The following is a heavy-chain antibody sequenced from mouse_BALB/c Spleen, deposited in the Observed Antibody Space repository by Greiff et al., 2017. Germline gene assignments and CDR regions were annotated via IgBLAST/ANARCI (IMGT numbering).Heavy chain of an antibody. CDR2: INPSTGYT. D-gene: IGHD5-1*01. J-gene: IGHJ2*01. Sequence: QVQLKQSGAELAKPGASVKMSCKASGYTFTSYWMHWVKQRPGQGLEWIGYINPSTGYTEYNQKFKDKATLTADKSSSTAYMQLSSLTSEDSAVYYCARRDRSTSFDYWGQGTTLTVSS. CDR1: GYTFTSYW. CDR3: ARRDRSTSFDY. V-gene: IGHV1-7*01.